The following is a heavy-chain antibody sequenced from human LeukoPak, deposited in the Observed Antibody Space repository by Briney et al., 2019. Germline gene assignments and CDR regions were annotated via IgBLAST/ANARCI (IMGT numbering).Heavy chain of an antibody. D-gene: IGHD2-2*01. V-gene: IGHV1-2*06. J-gene: IGHJ5*02. Sequence: ASVKVSCKASGYTFTGYYMHWVRQAPGQGLEWMGRINPNSGGTNYAQKFQGRVTMTRDTSISTAYMELSRLRSDDTAVYYCARASSCSSTSCASRGGGWFDPWGQGTLVTVSS. CDR2: INPNSGGT. CDR1: GYTFTGYY. CDR3: ARASSCSSTSCASRGGGWFDP.